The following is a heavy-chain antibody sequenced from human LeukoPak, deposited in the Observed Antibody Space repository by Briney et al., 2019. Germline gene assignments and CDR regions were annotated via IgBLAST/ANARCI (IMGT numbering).Heavy chain of an antibody. V-gene: IGHV1-69*05. J-gene: IGHJ4*02. D-gene: IGHD6-6*01. CDR2: IIPIFGTA. CDR1: GGTFSSYA. CDR3: ARGPFGARSIAARYFDY. Sequence: SVKVSCKASGGTFSSYAISWVRQAPGQGLEWMGGIIPIFGTANYAQKFQGRVTITTDESTSTAYMELSSLRSEDTAVYYCARGPFGARSIAARYFDYWGQGTLVTVSS.